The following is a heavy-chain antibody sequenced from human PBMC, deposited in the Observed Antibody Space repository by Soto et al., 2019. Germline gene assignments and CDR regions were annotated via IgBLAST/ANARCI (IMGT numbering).Heavy chain of an antibody. Sequence: QVQLVQSGAEVKKPGASVKVSCKASGYTFSSYGISWVRQAPGQGLEWMGWISGYNGNTNYAQKLQGRVTMTTDTSTSTAYMELRSLKSDDTAVYYCARSPTRDYGDYRYFQHWGQGTLVTVSS. V-gene: IGHV1-18*01. D-gene: IGHD4-17*01. CDR1: GYTFSSYG. J-gene: IGHJ1*01. CDR3: ARSPTRDYGDYRYFQH. CDR2: ISGYNGNT.